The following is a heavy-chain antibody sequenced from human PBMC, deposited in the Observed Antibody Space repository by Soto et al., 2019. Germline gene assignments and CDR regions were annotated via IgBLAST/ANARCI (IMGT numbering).Heavy chain of an antibody. J-gene: IGHJ4*02. V-gene: IGHV3-21*01. CDR3: ARESEDLTSNFDY. CDR1: GFTFSRYS. Sequence: GGSLRLSCAASGFTFSRYSMNWVRQAPGKGLGWVSSISSTTNYIYYADSMKGRFTVSRDNAKNSVYLDMNSLSAEDTAVYYCARESEDLTSNFDYWGQGTLVAVSS. CDR2: ISSTTNYI.